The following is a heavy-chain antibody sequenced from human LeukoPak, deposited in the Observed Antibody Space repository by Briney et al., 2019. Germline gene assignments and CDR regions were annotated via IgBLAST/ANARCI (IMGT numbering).Heavy chain of an antibody. V-gene: IGHV1-18*01. Sequence: VASVKVSCKASGYTFTSYGISWVRQAPGQGLEWMGWISAYNGNTNYAQKLQGRVTMTTDTSTSTAYMELRSLRSDDTAVYYCARDRWYYYDISGYYTFPEFDYWGQGTLVTVSS. J-gene: IGHJ4*02. CDR1: GYTFTSYG. CDR3: ARDRWYYYDISGYYTFPEFDY. CDR2: ISAYNGNT. D-gene: IGHD3-22*01.